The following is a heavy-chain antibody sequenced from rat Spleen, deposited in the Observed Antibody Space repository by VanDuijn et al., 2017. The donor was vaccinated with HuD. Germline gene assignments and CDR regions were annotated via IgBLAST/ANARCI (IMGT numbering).Heavy chain of an antibody. CDR1: GFSLTSSG. V-gene: IGHV2S12*01. CDR2: ISSGGHT. J-gene: IGHJ2*01. CDR3: TRGPRYFDY. Sequence: QVQLKESGPGLVQSSQTLSLTCTVSGFSLTSSGVNWIRQPPGKGLEWIAAISSGGHTYYNSALKSRLSISRDTSKSQVFLKMNSLQTEDTAIYFCTRGPRYFDYWGQGVMVTVSS.